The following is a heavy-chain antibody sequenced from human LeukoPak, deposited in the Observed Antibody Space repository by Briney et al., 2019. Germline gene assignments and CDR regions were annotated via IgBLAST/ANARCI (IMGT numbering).Heavy chain of an antibody. Sequence: GGSLRLSCTASGFTFSSLAMHWVRQAPGKGLEWVSGISGSGDTTYYADSVRGRFTVSRDNSKNTLYLQMSSLRAEDTALYFCARVLSIGFHYDYWGPGTLVTVSS. CDR1: GFTFSSLA. V-gene: IGHV3-23*01. CDR2: ISGSGDTT. D-gene: IGHD3-22*01. CDR3: ARVLSIGFHYDY. J-gene: IGHJ4*02.